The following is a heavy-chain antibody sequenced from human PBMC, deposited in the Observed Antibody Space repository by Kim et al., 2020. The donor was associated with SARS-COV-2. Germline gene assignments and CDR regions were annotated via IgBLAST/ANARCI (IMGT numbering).Heavy chain of an antibody. CDR3: ARGDQETSITGTLIYFDY. CDR2: INHSGST. CDR1: GGSFSGYY. V-gene: IGHV4-34*01. Sequence: SETLSLTCAVYGGSFSGYYWSWIRQPPGKGLEWIGEINHSGSTNYNPSLKSRVTISVDTSKNQFSLKLSSVTAADTAVYYCARGDQETSITGTLIYFDYWGQGTLVTVSS. J-gene: IGHJ4*02. D-gene: IGHD1-20*01.